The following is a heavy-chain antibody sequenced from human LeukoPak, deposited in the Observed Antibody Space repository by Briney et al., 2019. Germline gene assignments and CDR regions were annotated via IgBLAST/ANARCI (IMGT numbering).Heavy chain of an antibody. CDR3: ARERRVTIFGVVNLQGHYYYGMDV. V-gene: IGHV1-69*13. Sequence: GASMKVSCKASGGTFSSYAISWVRQAPGQGLEWMGGIIPIFGTANYAQKFQGRVTITADESTSTAYMELSRLRSDDTAVYYCARERRVTIFGVVNLQGHYYYGMDVWGQGTTVTVSS. CDR1: GGTFSSYA. CDR2: IIPIFGTA. D-gene: IGHD3-3*01. J-gene: IGHJ6*02.